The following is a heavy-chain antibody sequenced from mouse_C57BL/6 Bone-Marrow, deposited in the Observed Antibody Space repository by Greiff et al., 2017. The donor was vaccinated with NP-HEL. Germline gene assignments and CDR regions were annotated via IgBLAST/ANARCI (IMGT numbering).Heavy chain of an antibody. Sequence: EVQGVESGGGLVKPGGSLKLSCAASGFTFSSYAMSWVRQTPEKRLEWVATISDGGSYTYYPENVKGRFTISRDNAKNNLYLQMRHVKSEDTAMYYCARVIYDGYFYCFGYWGQGTTLTVSS. CDR3: ARVIYDGYFYCFGY. V-gene: IGHV5-4*01. CDR2: ISDGGSYT. CDR1: GFTFSSYA. J-gene: IGHJ2*01. D-gene: IGHD2-3*01.